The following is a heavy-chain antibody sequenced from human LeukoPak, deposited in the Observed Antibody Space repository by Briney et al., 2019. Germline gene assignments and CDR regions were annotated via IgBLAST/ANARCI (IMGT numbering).Heavy chain of an antibody. D-gene: IGHD7-27*01. CDR1: GGSVNSYY. CDR3: AKILGSGVWYGFDI. CDR2: IYTTGRT. Sequence: KSSETLSLTCSVSGGSVNSYYWSWIRQPPGKGLEWIGYIYTTGRTNYNPSLKSRVTISVDTSKNQFSLKLSSVTAADTAVYYCAKILGSGVWYGFDIWGQGTMVIVSS. J-gene: IGHJ3*02. V-gene: IGHV4-4*09.